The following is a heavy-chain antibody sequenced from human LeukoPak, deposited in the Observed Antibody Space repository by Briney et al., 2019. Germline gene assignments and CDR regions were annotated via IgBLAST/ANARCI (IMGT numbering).Heavy chain of an antibody. CDR2: IKQDGSEK. D-gene: IGHD1-26*01. Sequence: PGGSLRLSCAASGFTFSSYGMSWVRQAPGKGLEWVANIKQDGSEKYYVDSVKGRFTISRDNAKNSLYLQMNSLRAEDTAVYYCARVTGSYYRDYFDYWGQGTLVTVPS. J-gene: IGHJ4*02. CDR3: ARVTGSYYRDYFDY. V-gene: IGHV3-7*01. CDR1: GFTFSSYG.